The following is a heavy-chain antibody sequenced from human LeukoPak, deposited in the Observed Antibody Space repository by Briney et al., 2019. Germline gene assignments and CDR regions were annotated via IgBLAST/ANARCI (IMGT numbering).Heavy chain of an antibody. V-gene: IGHV3-33*01. J-gene: IGHJ4*01. CDR2: KWSDSRNK. CDR3: ARRRYSVDDFDY. CDR1: GFTFSTYG. Sequence: RPRVSLRLSCAASGFTFSTYGMHWVRQAPGKGLEWVSGKWSDSRNKYYADSVKGRFTISRDNSKNSLYLQMNSLRAEDTAVYYCARRRYSVDDFDYWGQGTLVTVS. D-gene: IGHD5/OR15-5a*01.